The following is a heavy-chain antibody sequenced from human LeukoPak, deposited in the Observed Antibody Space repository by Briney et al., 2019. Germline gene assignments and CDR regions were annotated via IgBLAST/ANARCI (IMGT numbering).Heavy chain of an antibody. CDR2: IIPIFGTA. D-gene: IGHD3-10*01. J-gene: IGHJ6*04. Sequence: ASVKVSCKASGGTFSSYAISWVRQAPGQGLEWMGGIIPIFGTANYAQKFQGRVTITADESTSTAYMELSSLRSEGTAVYYCASSAGITMVRGAYYYYGMDVWGKGTTVTVSS. CDR3: ASSAGITMVRGAYYYYGMDV. V-gene: IGHV1-69*01. CDR1: GGTFSSYA.